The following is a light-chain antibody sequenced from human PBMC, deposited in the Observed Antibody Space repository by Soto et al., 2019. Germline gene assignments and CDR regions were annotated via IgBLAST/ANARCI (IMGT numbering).Light chain of an antibody. Sequence: EIVLTQSPGTLSLSPGERATLSCRASQSVSSSYLAWYQQKPGQAPRFLIYGTSSRATGIPDRFSGSGSGTDFSLTISRLEPEDFAVYYCQQHGSSPWMFGQGTRVEIK. J-gene: IGKJ1*01. CDR1: QSVSSSY. CDR2: GTS. V-gene: IGKV3-20*01. CDR3: QQHGSSPWM.